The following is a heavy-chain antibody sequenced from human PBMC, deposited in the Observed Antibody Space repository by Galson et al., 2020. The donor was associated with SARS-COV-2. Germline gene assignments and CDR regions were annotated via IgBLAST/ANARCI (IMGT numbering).Heavy chain of an antibody. J-gene: IGHJ4*02. CDR2: IWSDRNNK. CDR3: TTTIIVPGTLDY. CDR1: GFTFSTYA. Sequence: GGSLRLSCAASGFTFSTYAMHWVRQAPGKGLEWVAVIWSDRNNKYYLDSVKGRFTISRDNSKNTVNLQMNSLRAEDTAVYYCTTTIIVPGTLDYWGQGALVSVSS. D-gene: IGHD3-22*01. V-gene: IGHV3-33*01.